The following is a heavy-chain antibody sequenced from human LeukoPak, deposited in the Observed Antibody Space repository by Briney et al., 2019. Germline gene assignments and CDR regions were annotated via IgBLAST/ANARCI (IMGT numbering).Heavy chain of an antibody. J-gene: IGHJ4*02. Sequence: SETLSLTCTVSGYSISSGYYWGWIRQPPGKGLEWIGSIYHSGSTYYNPSLKSRVTISVDTSKSQFSLKLSSVTAADTAVYYCAREGVATAFDYWGQGTLVTVSS. V-gene: IGHV4-38-2*02. CDR1: GYSISSGYY. CDR2: IYHSGST. CDR3: AREGVATAFDY. D-gene: IGHD2-15*01.